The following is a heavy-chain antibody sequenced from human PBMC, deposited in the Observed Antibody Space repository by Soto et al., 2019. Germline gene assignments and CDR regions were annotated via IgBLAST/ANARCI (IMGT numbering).Heavy chain of an antibody. CDR3: ARGGITSWLRALDL. J-gene: IGHJ5*02. CDR1: GFTFSNYY. D-gene: IGHD2-2*01. Sequence: EVQLVESGGGLVQPGGSLRLSCAVSGFTFSNYYMQWVRQGPGKGLVYVARIDFDGRSTVHADSVKGRFTISRDNAKNTFYLQMNRLGAEDTGVYYCARGGITSWLRALDLWGQGTLVTVSS. V-gene: IGHV3-74*01. CDR2: IDFDGRST.